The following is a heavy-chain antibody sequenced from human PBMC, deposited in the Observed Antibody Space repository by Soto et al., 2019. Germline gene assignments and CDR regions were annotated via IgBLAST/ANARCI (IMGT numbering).Heavy chain of an antibody. V-gene: IGHV3-21*01. J-gene: IGHJ4*02. Sequence: VSLRLSCAASGLTFSSYSMNWVRQAPGKGLEWVSSISSSSSYIYYADSVKGRFTISRDNAKNSLYLQMNSLRAEDTAVYYCASCLEWLFGAPFDYWGQGTLVTVSS. CDR2: ISSSSSYI. CDR1: GLTFSSYS. CDR3: ASCLEWLFGAPFDY. D-gene: IGHD3-3*01.